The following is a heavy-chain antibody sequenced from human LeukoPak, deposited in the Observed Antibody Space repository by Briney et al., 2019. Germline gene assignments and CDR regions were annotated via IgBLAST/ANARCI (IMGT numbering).Heavy chain of an antibody. CDR1: GGSIRSGSYH. CDR3: ARGPPDDYDNNGYYFFGGPDY. Sequence: KPSETLSLTCTVSGGSIRSGSYHWSWIRQSAGKGLEWIGRIYTNGSTNYNPSLKSRVTISVDTSKNQFSLKLTSVTAADTAMYYCARGPPDDYDNNGYYFFGGPDYWGQGLLVTVSS. V-gene: IGHV4-61*02. D-gene: IGHD3-22*01. J-gene: IGHJ4*02. CDR2: IYTNGST.